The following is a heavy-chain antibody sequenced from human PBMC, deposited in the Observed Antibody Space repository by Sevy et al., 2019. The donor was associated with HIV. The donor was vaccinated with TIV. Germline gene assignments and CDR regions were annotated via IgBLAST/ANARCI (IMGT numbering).Heavy chain of an antibody. J-gene: IGHJ3*02. CDR1: EFRLSNYA. Sequence: GGSLRLSCVASEFRLSNYAMNWVRQAPGKGLEWVGRIKSKTDGGTTDYAAPVKGRFTISRDDSKNTLYLQMNSLKTEDTAVYYCTTDHTMVRGVYATYAFDIWGQGTMVTVSS. CDR2: IKSKTDGGTT. D-gene: IGHD3-10*01. CDR3: TTDHTMVRGVYATYAFDI. V-gene: IGHV3-15*01.